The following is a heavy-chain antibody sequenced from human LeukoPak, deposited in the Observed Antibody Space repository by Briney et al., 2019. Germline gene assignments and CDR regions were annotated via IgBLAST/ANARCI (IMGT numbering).Heavy chain of an antibody. Sequence: SETLSLTCAVYGGSFSGYYWSWIRQPPGKGLEWIGEINHSGGTNYNPSLKSRVTISVDTSKNQFSLKLSSVTAADTAVYYCARGHTAVTRHFDFWGQGTLVTVSS. CDR1: GGSFSGYY. CDR3: ARGHTAVTRHFDF. D-gene: IGHD4-17*01. J-gene: IGHJ4*02. CDR2: INHSGGT. V-gene: IGHV4-34*01.